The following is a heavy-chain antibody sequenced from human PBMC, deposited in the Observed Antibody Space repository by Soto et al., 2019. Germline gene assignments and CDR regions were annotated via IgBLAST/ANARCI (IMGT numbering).Heavy chain of an antibody. D-gene: IGHD3-16*01. V-gene: IGHV3-66*01. Sequence: EVQLVESGGDLVQPGGSLRLSCAASGFAVSSNYMTWVRQAPGKGLEWVSVIHSGGDTHYADSVRGRFTISRDNSKNTLYLQMNSPRAEDTAAYYCARSRTGPTYGGRDVWGQGTTVTVSS. CDR2: IHSGGDT. CDR3: ARSRTGPTYGGRDV. J-gene: IGHJ6*02. CDR1: GFAVSSNY.